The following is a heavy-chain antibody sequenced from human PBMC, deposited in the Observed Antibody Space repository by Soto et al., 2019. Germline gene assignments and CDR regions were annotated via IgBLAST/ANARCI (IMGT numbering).Heavy chain of an antibody. D-gene: IGHD5-18*01. CDR2: IYYSGST. CDR3: AGRYGSFLDY. J-gene: IGHJ4*02. V-gene: IGHV4-59*08. Sequence: ETLSLTCTVSCGSISSYYWSWIRQPPGKGLEWIGYIYYSGSTNYNPSLKSRVTISVDTSKNQFSLKLSSVTAADTAVYYCAGRYGSFLDYWAQGTGVTVS. CDR1: CGSISSYY.